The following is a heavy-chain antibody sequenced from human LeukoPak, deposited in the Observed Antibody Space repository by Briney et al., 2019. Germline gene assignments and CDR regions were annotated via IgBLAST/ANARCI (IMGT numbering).Heavy chain of an antibody. J-gene: IGHJ4*02. CDR3: AKGAPDYDILTGYWHFDY. D-gene: IGHD3-9*01. V-gene: IGHV3-23*01. CDR1: GFTFSDYY. Sequence: PGGSLRLSCAASGFTFSDYYMSWIRQAPGKGLEWVSAISGSGGSTYYADSVKGRFTISRDNSKNTLYLQMNSLRAEDTAVYYCAKGAPDYDILTGYWHFDYWGQGTLVTVSS. CDR2: ISGSGGST.